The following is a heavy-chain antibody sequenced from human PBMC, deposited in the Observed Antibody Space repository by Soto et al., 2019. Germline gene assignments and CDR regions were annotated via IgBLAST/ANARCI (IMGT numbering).Heavy chain of an antibody. J-gene: IGHJ3*02. CDR3: ARDWDHSYCSGGSCYSDAFDI. Sequence: GGSLRLSCAASGFTFSSYSMNWVRQAPGKGLEWVSSISSSSSYIYYADSVKGRFTISRDNAKNSLYLQMNSLRAEDTAVYYCARDWDHSYCSGGSCYSDAFDIWGQGTMVTVSS. CDR2: ISSSSSYI. V-gene: IGHV3-21*01. CDR1: GFTFSSYS. D-gene: IGHD2-15*01.